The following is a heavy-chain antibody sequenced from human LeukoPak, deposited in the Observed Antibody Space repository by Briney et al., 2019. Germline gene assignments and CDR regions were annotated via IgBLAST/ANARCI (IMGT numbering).Heavy chain of an antibody. CDR1: GFSFRTYS. D-gene: IGHD3-16*01. J-gene: IGHJ4*02. Sequence: GGSLRLSCAASGFSFRTYSFTWVRQAPGKGLGWVASISSSGNYLYYADSFKGRFTISRDTAKNSLYLQMNILRVEDTAVYYCARPETEGEISGAWGYWGQGTLVTVSS. V-gene: IGHV3-21*01. CDR3: ARPETEGEISGAWGY. CDR2: ISSSGNYL.